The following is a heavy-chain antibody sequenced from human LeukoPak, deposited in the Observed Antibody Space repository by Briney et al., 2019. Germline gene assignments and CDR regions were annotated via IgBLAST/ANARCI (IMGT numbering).Heavy chain of an antibody. CDR3: ARAPWTTVVTPLNDY. CDR2: ISAYNGNT. CDR1: GYTFTSYG. J-gene: IGHJ4*02. V-gene: IGHV1-18*01. Sequence: ASVKVSCKASGYTFTSYGMSWVRQAPGQGLEGMGWISAYNGNTNYAQKLPGRVTMTTDTSTSTAYMELSSLRSDDTAVYYCARAPWTTVVTPLNDYWGQGTLVTVSS. D-gene: IGHD4-23*01.